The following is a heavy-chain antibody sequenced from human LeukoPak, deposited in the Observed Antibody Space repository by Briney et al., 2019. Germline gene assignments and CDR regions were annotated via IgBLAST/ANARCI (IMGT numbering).Heavy chain of an antibody. J-gene: IGHJ4*02. CDR2: ISGSGGTT. V-gene: IGHV3-23*01. CDR3: ARGDYYDTSGSIDY. D-gene: IGHD3-22*01. CDR1: GFTFSSYA. Sequence: GGPLRLSCAASGFTFSSYAMTWVRQAPGKGLEWVSAISGSGGTTFYADSVKGRFTISRDNSENTLYLQMNSLRAEDTAVYYCARGDYYDTSGSIDYWGQGTLVTVSS.